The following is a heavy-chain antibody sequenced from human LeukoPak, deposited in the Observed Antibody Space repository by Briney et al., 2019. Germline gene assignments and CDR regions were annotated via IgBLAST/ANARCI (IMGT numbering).Heavy chain of an antibody. CDR1: GGSISSYY. V-gene: IGHV4-59*01. D-gene: IGHD6-6*01. CDR2: IYYSGST. J-gene: IGHJ3*02. CDR3: ARDPLSIAARRGAFDI. Sequence: SETLSLTCTVSGGSISSYYWSWIRQPPGKGLEWIGYIYYSGSTNYNPSLKSRVTISVDTSKNQFSLKLSSMTAADTAVYYCARDPLSIAARRGAFDIWGQGTMVTVSS.